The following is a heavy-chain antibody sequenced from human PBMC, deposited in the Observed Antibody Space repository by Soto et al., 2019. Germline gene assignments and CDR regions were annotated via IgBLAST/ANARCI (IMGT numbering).Heavy chain of an antibody. CDR3: ASLVEDLPRVVIDY. CDR1: GGSISSSSYY. V-gene: IGHV4-39*01. CDR2: IYYSGST. D-gene: IGHD1-26*01. J-gene: IGHJ4*02. Sequence: SETLSLTCTVSGGSISSSSYYWGWIRQPPGKGLEWIGSIYYSGSTYYNPSLKSRVTISVDTSKNQFSLKLSSVTAADTAVYYCASLVEDLPRVVIDYPGPAPLLTVSS.